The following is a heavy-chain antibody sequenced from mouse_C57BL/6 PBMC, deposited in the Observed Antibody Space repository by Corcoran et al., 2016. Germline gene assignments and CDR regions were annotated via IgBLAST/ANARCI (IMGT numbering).Heavy chain of an antibody. J-gene: IGHJ3*01. CDR3: ARGAGFPAWFAY. Sequence: EVQLQQSGPELVKPGASVKISCKASGYTFTDYYMNWVKQSHGKSLEWIGDINPNNGGTSYNQKFKGKATLTVDKSSSTAYMELRSLTSEDSAVYYCARGAGFPAWFAYWGQGTLVTVSA. V-gene: IGHV1-26*01. CDR2: INPNNGGT. D-gene: IGHD6-1*01. CDR1: GYTFTDYY.